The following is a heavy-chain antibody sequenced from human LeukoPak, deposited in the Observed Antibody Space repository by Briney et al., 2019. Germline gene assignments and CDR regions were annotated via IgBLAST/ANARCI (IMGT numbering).Heavy chain of an antibody. D-gene: IGHD2-15*01. CDR2: IGAYNGDT. CDR3: TRDHCRGDNCPSFDY. Sequence: ASVKVSCKPSGYTFTSFGISWARQAPGQGLEWMGWIGAYNGDTNYAQKFQGRVTMTTDTSTSTAYMDLRSLRSDDTAVYYCTRDHCRGDNCPSFDYWGQGTLVTVSS. V-gene: IGHV1-18*04. J-gene: IGHJ4*02. CDR1: GYTFTSFG.